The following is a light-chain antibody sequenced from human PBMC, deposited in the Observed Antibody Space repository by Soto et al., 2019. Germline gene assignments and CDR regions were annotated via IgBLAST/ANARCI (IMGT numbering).Light chain of an antibody. Sequence: DIVMTQSPDSLAVSLGERATINCKSSQSVLYNSNNKNYLAWYQQKPGQPPKLLIYWASTRESGVPDRLSASGSGTDFTLTISSLQAEDVAVYYCQQYYSTPLIFGGGTKVEIK. CDR1: QSVLYNSNNKNY. J-gene: IGKJ4*01. V-gene: IGKV4-1*01. CDR2: WAS. CDR3: QQYYSTPLI.